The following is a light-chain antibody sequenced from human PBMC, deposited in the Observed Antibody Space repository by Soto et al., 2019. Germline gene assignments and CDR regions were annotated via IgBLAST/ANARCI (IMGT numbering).Light chain of an antibody. Sequence: ELVLTQSPGTLSLSPGERATLSCRASQSVFSNYLAWYQQKPGQAPRLLLYGASTRATGIPVRFSGSGFGTEFTLTISSLQSEDFAVYYCQQYKNWPLFGQGTRLEIK. V-gene: IGKV3-15*01. CDR2: GAS. CDR3: QQYKNWPL. CDR1: QSVFSN. J-gene: IGKJ5*01.